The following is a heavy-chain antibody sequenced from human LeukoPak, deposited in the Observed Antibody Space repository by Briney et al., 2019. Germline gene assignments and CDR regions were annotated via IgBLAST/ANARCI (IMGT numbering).Heavy chain of an antibody. CDR3: AKDGEAAGMRGCMDV. CDR1: GFTFSSYT. Sequence: PGGSLRLSCAASGFTFSSYTMNWVRQAPGKGLEWVSSISGSGGNIYYADSVKGRFTISRDNAKNSLYLQMNSLRAEDTAVFSVAKDGEAAGMRGCMDVWGQGPRVTVSS. CDR2: ISGSGGNI. V-gene: IGHV3-21*01. J-gene: IGHJ6*02. D-gene: IGHD3-10*01.